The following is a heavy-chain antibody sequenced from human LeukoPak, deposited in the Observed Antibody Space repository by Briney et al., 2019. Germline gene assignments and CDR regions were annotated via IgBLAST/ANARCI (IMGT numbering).Heavy chain of an antibody. CDR2: IRPGNSET. D-gene: IGHD5-24*01. CDR1: GYRFTSYW. Sequence: GESLKISCKGSGYRFTSYWIGWVRQMPGKGLEWTGIIRPGNSETRYSSSFQGQVTFSVDRSITTAYLQWSSLKASDTAIYYCARQADGDKPRDYWGQGTLVTVSS. J-gene: IGHJ4*02. V-gene: IGHV5-51*01. CDR3: ARQADGDKPRDY.